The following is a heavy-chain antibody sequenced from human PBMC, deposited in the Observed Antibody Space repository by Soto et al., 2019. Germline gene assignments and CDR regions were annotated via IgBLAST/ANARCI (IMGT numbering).Heavy chain of an antibody. CDR3: ARDYFDSSDYTTNWFDP. V-gene: IGHV4-39*01. D-gene: IGHD3-22*01. CDR2: IYHTGNA. Sequence: PSGTLSLTCSVSGDSISNGRFYWAWIRQPPGEGLEWIGSIYHTGNAYYNPSLKSRVTIFVDTSKNQFSLKLTSVTAADTALYYCARDYFDSSDYTTNWFDPWGQGTLVTVSS. J-gene: IGHJ5*02. CDR1: GDSISNGRFY.